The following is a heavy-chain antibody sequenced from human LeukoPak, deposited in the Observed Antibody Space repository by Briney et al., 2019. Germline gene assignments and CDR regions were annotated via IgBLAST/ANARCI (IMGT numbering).Heavy chain of an antibody. CDR1: GFTFSSYG. CDR3: AREWDSGSYDY. V-gene: IGHV3-48*04. Sequence: PGGSLRLSCAVSGFTFSSYGMTWVRQAPGKGLEWVSYISTSSSTIYYADSVKGRFTISRDNAKNALYLQMISLRAEDTAVYYCAREWDSGSYDYWGQGTLVTVSS. J-gene: IGHJ4*02. D-gene: IGHD1-26*01. CDR2: ISTSSSTI.